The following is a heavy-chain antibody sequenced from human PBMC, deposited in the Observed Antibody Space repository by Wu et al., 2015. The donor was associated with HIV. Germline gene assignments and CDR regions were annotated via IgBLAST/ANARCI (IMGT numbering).Heavy chain of an antibody. D-gene: IGHD5-24*01. J-gene: IGHJ6*02. CDR3: ARGSILEMSTASYYYYVMDV. CDR2: IIPISGTA. Sequence: QVQLVQSGAEVKKPGSSVKVSCKASGGTFSSSAISWVRQAPGQGLEWMGRIIPISGTANYAQRFQGRVTITADKPTNTAYMELSSLRSDDTAVYYCARGSILEMSTASYYYYVMDVWGQGTTVTVSS. V-gene: IGHV1-69*13. CDR1: GGTFSSSA.